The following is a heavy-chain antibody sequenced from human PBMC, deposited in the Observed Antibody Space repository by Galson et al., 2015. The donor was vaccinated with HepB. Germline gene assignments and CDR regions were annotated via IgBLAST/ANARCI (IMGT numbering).Heavy chain of an antibody. V-gene: IGHV3-74*01. CDR2: IRGDAGDT. Sequence: SLRLSCAASGFSLSNDWMHWVRQTPGKGLVWVSRIRGDAGDTNYADSVKGRFTISRDNAKNTLYLQMNGLRADDTAVYYCARDEVAGSGSLSNWGQGTLVTVSS. D-gene: IGHD3-10*01. J-gene: IGHJ4*02. CDR3: ARDEVAGSGSLSN. CDR1: GFSLSNDW.